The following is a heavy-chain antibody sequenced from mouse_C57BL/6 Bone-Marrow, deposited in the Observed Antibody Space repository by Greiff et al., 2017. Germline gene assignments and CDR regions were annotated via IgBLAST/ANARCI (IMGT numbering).Heavy chain of an antibody. V-gene: IGHV6-6*01. CDR3: TRDDYLYWYFDV. CDR1: GFTFSDAW. Sequence: EVKLMESGGGLVQPGGSMKLSCAASGFTFSDAWMDWVRQSPEKGLEWVAEIRNKDNNHATYYAESVKGRFTISRDDSKSSVYLQMNSLRAEDTGIYYCTRDDYLYWYFDVWGTGTTVTVSS. D-gene: IGHD2-4*01. J-gene: IGHJ1*03. CDR2: IRNKDNNHAT.